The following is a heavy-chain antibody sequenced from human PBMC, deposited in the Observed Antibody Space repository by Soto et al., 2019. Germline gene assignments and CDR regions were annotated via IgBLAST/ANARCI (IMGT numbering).Heavy chain of an antibody. Sequence: GASVKVSCKASGYTFTSYYMHWVRQAPGQGLEWMGWINPNSGGTNYAQKFQGWVTMTRDTSISTAYMELSRLRSDDTAVYYCARSTMITFGGAVPPFDYWGQGTLVTVSS. J-gene: IGHJ4*02. CDR1: GYTFTSYY. CDR2: INPNSGGT. V-gene: IGHV1-2*04. D-gene: IGHD3-16*01. CDR3: ARSTMITFGGAVPPFDY.